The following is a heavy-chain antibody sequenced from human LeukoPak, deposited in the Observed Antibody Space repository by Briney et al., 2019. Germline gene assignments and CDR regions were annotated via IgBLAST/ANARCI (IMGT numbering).Heavy chain of an antibody. J-gene: IGHJ5*02. CDR3: AGRFGYCSSTSCYRPNWFDP. V-gene: IGHV4-34*01. CDR2: INHSGST. Sequence: PSETLSLTCAVYGGSFSGYYWSWIRQPPGKGLEWIGEINHSGSTNYNPSLKSRVTISVDTSKNQFSLKLSSVTAADTAVYYCAGRFGYCSSTSCYRPNWFDPWGQGTLVTVSS. CDR1: GGSFSGYY. D-gene: IGHD2-2*01.